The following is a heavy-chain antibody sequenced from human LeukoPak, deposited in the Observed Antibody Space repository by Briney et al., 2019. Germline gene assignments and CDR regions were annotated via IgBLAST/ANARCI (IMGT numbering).Heavy chain of an antibody. J-gene: IGHJ6*02. CDR3: AKDSRYYSSTSCPHETDYYYYYGMDV. Sequence: PGGSLRLSCAASGFTFSSYAMSWVRQAPGKGLEWVSAISGSGGSTYYADSVKGRFTISRDNSKNTLYLQMNSLRAEDTAVYYCAKDSRYYSSTSCPHETDYYYYYGMDVWGQGTTVTVSS. V-gene: IGHV3-23*01. CDR2: ISGSGGST. CDR1: GFTFSSYA. D-gene: IGHD2-2*01.